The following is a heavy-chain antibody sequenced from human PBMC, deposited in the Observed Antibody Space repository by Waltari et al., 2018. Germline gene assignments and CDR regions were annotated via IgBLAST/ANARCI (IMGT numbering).Heavy chain of an antibody. J-gene: IGHJ6*03. CDR2: IYYSGST. V-gene: IGHV4-59*01. D-gene: IGHD4-17*01. CDR1: GGSISRYY. Sequence: QVQLQESGPGLVKPSETLSLTCTVSGGSISRYYWSWIRQPPGKGLEWIGYIYYSGSTNYNPSLKSRVTISVDTSKNQFSLKLSSVTAADTAVYYCARVFHGDYYYYYYMDVWGKGTTVTVSS. CDR3: ARVFHGDYYYYYYMDV.